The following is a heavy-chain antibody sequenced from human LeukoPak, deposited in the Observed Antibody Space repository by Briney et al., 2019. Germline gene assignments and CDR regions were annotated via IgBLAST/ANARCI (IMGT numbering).Heavy chain of an antibody. J-gene: IGHJ4*02. Sequence: SETLSLTCAVYGGSFSGYYWSWIRQPPGKGLEWIGEINHSGGTNYNPSLKSRVTISLDTSKNQFSLKLNSVTAADTAVYYCASSVGAMSPFDYWGRGTLVTVSS. V-gene: IGHV4-34*01. CDR3: ASSVGAMSPFDY. CDR1: GGSFSGYY. CDR2: INHSGGT. D-gene: IGHD1-26*01.